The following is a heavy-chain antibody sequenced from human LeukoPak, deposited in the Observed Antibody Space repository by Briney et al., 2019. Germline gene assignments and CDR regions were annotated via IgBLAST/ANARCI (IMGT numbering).Heavy chain of an antibody. CDR2: ITSSGAAT. CDR1: GFTFSSYA. V-gene: IGHV3-23*01. J-gene: IGHJ4*02. D-gene: IGHD3-22*01. Sequence: GGSLRLSCAASGFTFSSYAMSWVRQAPGKGLEWVSSITSSGAATYCADSVKGRFTISRDNSDNTLYLQMNSLRAEDTAVYYCAKDRPNYYGSNGHYYKLNGDCWGQGTLVTVSS. CDR3: AKDRPNYYGSNGHYYKLNGDC.